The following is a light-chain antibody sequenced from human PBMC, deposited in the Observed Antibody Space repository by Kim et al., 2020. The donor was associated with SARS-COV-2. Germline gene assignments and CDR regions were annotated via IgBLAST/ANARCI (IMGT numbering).Light chain of an antibody. CDR2: QDS. V-gene: IGLV3-1*01. CDR1: KLGDKY. Sequence: VSPGQTASITCSGDKLGDKYACWYQQKPGQSPVLVIYQDSKRPSGIPERFSGSNSGNTATLTISGTQAMDEADYYCQAWDSSTAWVFGGGTQVTVL. CDR3: QAWDSSTAWV. J-gene: IGLJ3*02.